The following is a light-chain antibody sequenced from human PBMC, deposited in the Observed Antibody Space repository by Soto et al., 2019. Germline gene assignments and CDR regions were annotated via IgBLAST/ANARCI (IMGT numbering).Light chain of an antibody. CDR2: STS. V-gene: IGKV3-20*01. CDR3: QQYGSSLRT. J-gene: IGKJ1*01. CDR1: QSVSSSY. Sequence: EIVLTQSPGTLSLSLGERATHSCRASQSVSSSYLAWYQQKPGQAPRLLIYSTSSRAAGIPDRFSGSGSGTDFTLTISRLEPEDFAVYYCQQYGSSLRTFGQGTKV.